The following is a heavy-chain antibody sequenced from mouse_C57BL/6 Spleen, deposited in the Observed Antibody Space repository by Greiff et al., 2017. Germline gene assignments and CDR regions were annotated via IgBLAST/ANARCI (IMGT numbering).Heavy chain of an antibody. Sequence: VQLQQPGAELVRPGSSVKLSCKASGYTFTSYWMDWVKQRPGQGLEWIGNIYPSDSETHYNQKFKDKATLTVDKSSSTAYMQLSSLTSEDSAVYYCARSDGSIYWYFDVWGTGTTVTVSS. J-gene: IGHJ1*03. CDR3: ARSDGSIYWYFDV. CDR2: IYPSDSET. D-gene: IGHD1-1*01. V-gene: IGHV1-61*01. CDR1: GYTFTSYW.